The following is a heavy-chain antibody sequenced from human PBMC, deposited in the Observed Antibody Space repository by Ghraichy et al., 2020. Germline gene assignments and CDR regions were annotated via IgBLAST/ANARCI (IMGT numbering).Heavy chain of an antibody. CDR1: GFTFSSYW. D-gene: IGHD2-2*01. V-gene: IGHV3-23*01. J-gene: IGHJ6*02. CDR2: INSSGSST. Sequence: GGSLRLSCAASGFTFSSYWMIWVRQAPGKGLEWVSGINSSGSSTYYADSVKGRFTISRDNAKNTLYLQMNSLRVEDTAVYYCAKSMSSSISWVLQGARGGMDVWGHETTVTVSS. CDR3: AKSMSSSISWVLQGARGGMDV.